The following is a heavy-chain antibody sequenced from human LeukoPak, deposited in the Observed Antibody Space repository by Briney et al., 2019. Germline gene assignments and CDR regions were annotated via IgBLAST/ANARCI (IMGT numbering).Heavy chain of an antibody. J-gene: IGHJ4*02. CDR2: ISAYNGVA. D-gene: IGHD1/OR15-1a*01. Sequence: TVSASCEVSGYTFARYGITWGAGAPGHGLKWRGWISAYNGVAKFAQHLQDRVNLTNDASPPTAYTEMRSLTSHPTAHNCCPIDTALVTTPGGPDYWGRGTLVTVSS. V-gene: IGHV1-18*01. CDR3: PIDTALVTTPGGPDY. CDR1: GYTFARYG.